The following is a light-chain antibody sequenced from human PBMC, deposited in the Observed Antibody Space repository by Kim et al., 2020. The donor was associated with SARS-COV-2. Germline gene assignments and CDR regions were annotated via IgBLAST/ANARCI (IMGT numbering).Light chain of an antibody. CDR3: LPPSHYALA. CDR2: AAS. Sequence: QMTQSPSSLSASVGDGITITCRAAEDIRTSVDWYQQKPGKAPTRLVFAASTLDIGVPPRFSGSGSGTQFALTINNVQPEDSATYFRLPPSHYALAFGGGTTGDIK. J-gene: IGKJ4*02. V-gene: IGKV1-17*02. CDR1: EDIRTS.